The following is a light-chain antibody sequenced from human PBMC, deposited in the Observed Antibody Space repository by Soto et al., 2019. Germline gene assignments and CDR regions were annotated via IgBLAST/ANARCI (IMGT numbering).Light chain of an antibody. J-gene: IGLJ1*01. CDR1: SSDVGGHNY. CDR3: SSYTTVSTYD. V-gene: IGLV2-14*01. CDR2: DVR. Sequence: QSVLTQPASVSGSPGQSITISCTGTSSDVGGHNYVSWYQQHPGKAPKLMIYDVRNRPSGVSNRFSGSKSVNTASLTISGLQAEDEADYYCSSYTTVSTYDFGTGTKVHV.